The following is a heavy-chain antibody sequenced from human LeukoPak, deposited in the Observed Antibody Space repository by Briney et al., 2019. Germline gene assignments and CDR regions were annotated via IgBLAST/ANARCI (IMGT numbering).Heavy chain of an antibody. V-gene: IGHV3-30*18. CDR3: AKDPSSGWYRGAFDI. Sequence: GRSLRLSCAASGFTFSSYGMHWVRQAPGKGLEWVAVISYDGSNKYYADSVKGRFTISRDNSKNTLYLQMNSLRAEDTAVYYCAKDPSSGWYRGAFDIWGQGTMVTVSS. CDR1: GFTFSSYG. J-gene: IGHJ3*02. D-gene: IGHD6-19*01. CDR2: ISYDGSNK.